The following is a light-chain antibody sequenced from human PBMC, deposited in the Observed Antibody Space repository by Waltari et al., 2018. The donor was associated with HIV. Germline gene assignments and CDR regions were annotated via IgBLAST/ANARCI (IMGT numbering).Light chain of an antibody. V-gene: IGLV1-47*01. CDR2: RNN. J-gene: IGLJ1*01. CDR3: AAWDDSLSGNV. Sequence: QSVLTQPPSVSGPPEKTVTISGSGSSASIGNNSVYWYQQRPGMAPTLLTYRNNDPPSAVPDRFSGSKSGTVASLTISGLRPEDVGDYSCAAWDDSLSGNVFGTGTKVPVL. CDR1: SASIGNNS.